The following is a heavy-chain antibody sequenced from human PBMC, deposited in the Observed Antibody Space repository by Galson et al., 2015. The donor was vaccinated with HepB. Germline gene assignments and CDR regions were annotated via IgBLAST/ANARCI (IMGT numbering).Heavy chain of an antibody. D-gene: IGHD3-3*01. V-gene: IGHV4-39*01. J-gene: IGHJ6*02. CDR1: GGSISDIMHF. Sequence: ETLSLTCSVSGGSISDIMHFWGWIRQPPGKGLEWMGSIFYSGTTYYNPSLKSRVTISLDKSKNVFSLRLNSVTAADTAVYYCARHQYDDPFPYYYYGMDVWGQGTTVTVSS. CDR2: IFYSGTT. CDR3: ARHQYDDPFPYYYYGMDV.